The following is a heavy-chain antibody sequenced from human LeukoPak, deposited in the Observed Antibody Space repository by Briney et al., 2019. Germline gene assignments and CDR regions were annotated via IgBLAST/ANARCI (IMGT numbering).Heavy chain of an antibody. D-gene: IGHD1-26*01. V-gene: IGHV3-48*01. CDR3: ARVRGSYYLDY. CDR2: ISSSISTI. J-gene: IGHJ4*02. Sequence: PGGSLRLSSSASAFTFSSYSMSWVRQAPGKGLEWVSYISSSISTIYYADSVKGRFTISRDNAKNSLYLQMNSLRAEDTAVYYCARVRGSYYLDYWGQGTLVTVSA. CDR1: AFTFSSYS.